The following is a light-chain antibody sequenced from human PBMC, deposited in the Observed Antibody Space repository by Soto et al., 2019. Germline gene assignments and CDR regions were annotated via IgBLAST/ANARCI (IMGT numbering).Light chain of an antibody. Sequence: DIQMTQSPSSLSASVGDRVTITCRASQSISNYLNWYQQKPGKAPKLLIYGASRLHNWVPSRFSGSESGTEFILTIDSLQPEDFATYYCQQSYGTPRTFGQGTKLEIK. J-gene: IGKJ1*01. CDR3: QQSYGTPRT. V-gene: IGKV1-39*01. CDR2: GAS. CDR1: QSISNY.